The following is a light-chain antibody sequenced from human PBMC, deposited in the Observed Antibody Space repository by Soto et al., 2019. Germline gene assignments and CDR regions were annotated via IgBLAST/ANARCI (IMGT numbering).Light chain of an antibody. J-gene: IGKJ1*01. CDR2: GAS. CDR1: QSVSSSY. V-gene: IGKV3D-15*01. CDR3: QQYNNWPPT. Sequence: EMVLTQSPVTLSLSKGERATLSCRASQSVSSSYLAWYQQKPGQAPRLLIYGASNRATGIPDRFSGSGSGTDFTLTISSLQSEDFAVYYCQQYNNWPPTFGQGTKVDI.